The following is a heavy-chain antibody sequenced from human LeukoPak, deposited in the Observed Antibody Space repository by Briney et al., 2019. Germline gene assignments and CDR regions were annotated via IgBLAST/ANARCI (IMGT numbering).Heavy chain of an antibody. V-gene: IGHV3-11*01. CDR3: ARCAYGWTFNP. J-gene: IGHJ5*02. D-gene: IGHD3-10*01. CDR1: GFSFSDNF. Sequence: GGSLRLSCTASGFSFSDNFMGWIRQAPGKGLQWVSYINSGGDMIYYSDAVKGRFSIPRDNSKRSLYLQMNRLRVDDTVVYFCARCAYGWTFNPWGQGTLVSVSS. CDR2: INSGGDMI.